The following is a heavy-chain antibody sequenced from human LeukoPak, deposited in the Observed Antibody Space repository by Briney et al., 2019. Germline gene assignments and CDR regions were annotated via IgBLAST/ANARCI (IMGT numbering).Heavy chain of an antibody. J-gene: IGHJ4*02. Sequence: ASVKVSCKASGYTFTRYHIYWVRQAPGQGLEWMGKINPSGAGTSYAQKFQGRVTMTRDTSTSTVYMELSSLRSEDTAVYYCARGHYYDKDWGQGTLVTVSS. V-gene: IGHV1-46*01. CDR2: INPSGAGT. CDR1: GYTFTRYH. CDR3: ARGHYYDKD. D-gene: IGHD3-22*01.